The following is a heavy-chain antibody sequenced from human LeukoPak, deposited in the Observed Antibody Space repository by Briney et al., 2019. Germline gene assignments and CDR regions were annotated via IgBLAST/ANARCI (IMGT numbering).Heavy chain of an antibody. CDR1: GGSISSYY. D-gene: IGHD5-24*01. Sequence: PSETLSLTCTVSGGSISSYYWSWIRQPPGKGLEWIGYIYYSGSTNYNPSLKSRVTISVDTSKNQFSLKLSSVTAADTAVYYCASTEMATILAYWGQGTLVTVSS. CDR2: IYYSGST. J-gene: IGHJ4*02. V-gene: IGHV4-59*01. CDR3: ASTEMATILAY.